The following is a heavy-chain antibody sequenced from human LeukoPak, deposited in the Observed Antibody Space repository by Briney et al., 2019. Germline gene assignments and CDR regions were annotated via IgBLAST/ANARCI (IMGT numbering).Heavy chain of an antibody. CDR2: INHRGRT. J-gene: IGHJ4*02. V-gene: IGHV4-34*01. CDR3: ARRSDYGYDS. D-gene: IGHD4-17*01. CDR1: GGSFSGYY. Sequence: NPSETLSLTCAVYGGSFSGYYWSWIRQPPGKGLEWIGEINHRGRTTYNPSLKSRVTISVDTSKNQFSLKLNSVTAADTAVYYCARRSDYGYDSWGQGTLVTVSS.